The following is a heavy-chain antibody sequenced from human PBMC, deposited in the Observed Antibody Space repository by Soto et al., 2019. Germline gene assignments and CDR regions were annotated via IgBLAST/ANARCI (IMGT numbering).Heavy chain of an antibody. Sequence: SETLSLTCTVSGGSVSSGSYYWSWIRQPPGKGLEWIGYIYYSGSTNYNPSLKSRVTISVDTSKNQFSLKLSSVTAADTAVYYCASNYYDSSGYYYGDYYYGMDVWGQGTTVTVSS. CDR1: GGSVSSGSYY. D-gene: IGHD3-22*01. J-gene: IGHJ6*02. CDR3: ASNYYDSSGYYYGDYYYGMDV. V-gene: IGHV4-61*01. CDR2: IYYSGST.